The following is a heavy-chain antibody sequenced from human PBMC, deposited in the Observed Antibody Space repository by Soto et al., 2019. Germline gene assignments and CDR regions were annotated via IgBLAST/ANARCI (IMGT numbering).Heavy chain of an antibody. CDR2: ISTGNTYI. V-gene: IGHV3-21*01. Sequence: PGGPPRVSCAASGFTFSTYSLAWVRQAPGKGLEWVSYISTGNTYIYYEDSVKGRFTISRDKAKNSLYLQMNSLRAEDTSVYYCARVEYYERGYFDYCGQGALVTVSS. CDR3: ARVEYYERGYFDY. CDR1: GFTFSTYS. J-gene: IGHJ4*01. D-gene: IGHD3-22*01.